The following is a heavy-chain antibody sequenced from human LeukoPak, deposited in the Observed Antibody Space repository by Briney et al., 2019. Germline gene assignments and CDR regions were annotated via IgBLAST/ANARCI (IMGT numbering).Heavy chain of an antibody. D-gene: IGHD3-16*01. V-gene: IGHV3-15*01. CDR3: STVTFGGPTPIDN. CDR1: GFTFSNAW. CDR2: IKSKTDGGTT. Sequence: GGSLRLSCAASGFTFSNAWMSWVRQAPGKGLEWVGRIKSKTDGGTTDYAAPVKGRFTISRDDSKSIAYLQLDGLKTEDTAVYYCSTVTFGGPTPIDNWGQGILVTVSS. J-gene: IGHJ4*02.